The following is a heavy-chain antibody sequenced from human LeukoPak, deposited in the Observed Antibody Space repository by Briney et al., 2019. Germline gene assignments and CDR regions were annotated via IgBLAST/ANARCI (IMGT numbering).Heavy chain of an antibody. D-gene: IGHD3-10*01. CDR1: GFTVSSNY. CDR2: IYSGGST. V-gene: IGHV3-53*01. CDR3: ARGVLWLGVDI. Sequence: GGSLRLSCAASGFTVSSNYMSWVRQAPGKGLEWVSIIYSGGSTYYADSVKGRFTVSRDNSKNTLYLQMNSLRAEDTAVYYCARGVLWLGVDIWGQGTMVTVSS. J-gene: IGHJ3*02.